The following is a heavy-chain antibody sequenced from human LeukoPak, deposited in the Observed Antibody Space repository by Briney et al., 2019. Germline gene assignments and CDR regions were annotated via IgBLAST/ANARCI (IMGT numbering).Heavy chain of an antibody. CDR3: ARAGDYYDSSGYCDI. CDR1: GYTFTSYY. CDR2: INPSSGST. Sequence: ASVKVSCKTSGYTFTSYYMHWVRQAPGQGLEWMGIINPSSGSTSYAQKFQGRVTMTRDTSTSTVYMELSSLSSDDTAVYYCARAGDYYDSSGYCDIWGQGTMVTVSS. V-gene: IGHV1-46*01. D-gene: IGHD3-22*01. J-gene: IGHJ3*02.